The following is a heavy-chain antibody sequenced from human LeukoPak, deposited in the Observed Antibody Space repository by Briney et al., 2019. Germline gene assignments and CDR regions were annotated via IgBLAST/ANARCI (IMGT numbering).Heavy chain of an antibody. Sequence: AGTLSLTCTVSGGSISSYYWSWIRQPAGKGLEWIGRFCSSGSTNYNPSLKSRVTMSVDTSKNQFSLKLSSVTAADTAVYYCARVELRFLEWSNSDAFGIWGQGTMVTVSS. CDR3: ARVELRFLEWSNSDAFGI. D-gene: IGHD3-3*01. J-gene: IGHJ3*02. CDR1: GGSISSYY. V-gene: IGHV4-4*07. CDR2: FCSSGST.